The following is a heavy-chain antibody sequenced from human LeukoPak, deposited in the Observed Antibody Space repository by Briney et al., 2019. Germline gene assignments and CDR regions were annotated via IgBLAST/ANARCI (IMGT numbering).Heavy chain of an antibody. D-gene: IGHD6-6*01. CDR1: GFTFSSYG. CDR3: AKDRLRYSSSYYFDY. Sequence: QSGRSLRLSCAAPGFTFSSYGMHWVRQAPGKGLEWVAVISYDGSNKYYADSVKGRFTISRDNSKNTLYLQMNSLRAEDTAVYYCAKDRLRYSSSYYFDYWGQGTLVTVSS. J-gene: IGHJ4*02. CDR2: ISYDGSNK. V-gene: IGHV3-30*18.